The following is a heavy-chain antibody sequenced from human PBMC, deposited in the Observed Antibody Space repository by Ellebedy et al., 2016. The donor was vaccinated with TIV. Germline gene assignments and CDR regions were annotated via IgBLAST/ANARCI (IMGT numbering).Heavy chain of an antibody. Sequence: GESLKISXAASGFTFSSYAMSWVRQAPGKGLEWVSAISGSGGSTYYADSVKGRFTISRDNSKNTLYLQMNSLRAEDTAVYYCAKLPLHIVVVPAAVDYWGQGTLFTVSS. J-gene: IGHJ4*02. CDR3: AKLPLHIVVVPAAVDY. CDR2: ISGSGGST. CDR1: GFTFSSYA. V-gene: IGHV3-23*01. D-gene: IGHD2-2*01.